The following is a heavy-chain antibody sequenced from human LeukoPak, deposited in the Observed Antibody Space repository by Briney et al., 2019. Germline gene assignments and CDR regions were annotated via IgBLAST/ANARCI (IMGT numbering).Heavy chain of an antibody. CDR1: GFTFSSYS. D-gene: IGHD2-8*01. J-gene: IGHJ4*02. V-gene: IGHV3-48*04. Sequence: GGSLRLSCAASGFTFSSYSMNWVRQAPGKGLEWVSYISSSGSTIYYADSVKGRFTISRDNAKNSLYLQMTSLKTDDTAVYYCNTDSLVQNYWGQGTLVTVSS. CDR2: ISSSGSTI. CDR3: NTDSLVQNY.